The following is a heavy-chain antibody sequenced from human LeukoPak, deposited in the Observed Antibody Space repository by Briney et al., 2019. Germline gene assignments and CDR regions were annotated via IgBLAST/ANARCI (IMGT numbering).Heavy chain of an antibody. CDR3: ARDWGMGPSSSWA. V-gene: IGHV1-69*13. J-gene: IGHJ5*02. CDR2: IIPIFGTA. Sequence: SVKVSCKASGGTFSNYAINWVRQAPGQGLEWMGGIIPIFGTANYAQKFQGKVTITADESTSTAYMELRSLKSEDTAVYYCARDWGMGPSSSWAWGQGTLVTVSS. D-gene: IGHD6-13*01. CDR1: GGTFSNYA.